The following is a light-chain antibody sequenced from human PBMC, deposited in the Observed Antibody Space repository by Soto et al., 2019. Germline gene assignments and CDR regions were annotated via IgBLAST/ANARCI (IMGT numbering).Light chain of an antibody. CDR2: AAS. CDR3: QQLRMYPST. V-gene: IGKV1-9*01. Sequence: IQLTQSPSSLSASVGDRVTITCRASQDIAIYLAWYQQKPGEAPKLLIYAASTLYGGVPSRFSGSGYGQDFALTITSLQAEDFATYYCQQLRMYPSTFGGGTKVDIK. J-gene: IGKJ4*01. CDR1: QDIAIY.